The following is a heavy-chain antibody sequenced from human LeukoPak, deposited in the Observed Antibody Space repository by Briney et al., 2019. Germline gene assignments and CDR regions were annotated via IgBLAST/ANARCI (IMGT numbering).Heavy chain of an antibody. CDR1: GFTFSSYW. D-gene: IGHD6-13*01. CDR3: ARLGYSSSWYYFDY. Sequence: GGSLRLSCAASGFTFSSYWVHWVRQAPGKGLVWVSRINSDGYSLSYADSVKGRFTISRDNTKNTLYLEMNSLRVEDTAVYYCARLGYSSSWYYFDYWGQGTLVTVSS. CDR2: INSDGYSL. V-gene: IGHV3-74*01. J-gene: IGHJ4*02.